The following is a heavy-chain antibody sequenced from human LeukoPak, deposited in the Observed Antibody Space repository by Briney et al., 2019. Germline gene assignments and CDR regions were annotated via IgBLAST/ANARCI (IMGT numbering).Heavy chain of an antibody. CDR3: ARDRDYYDSSGYYSY. V-gene: IGHV3-7*01. Sequence: GSLRLSCAASGFTFSSYWMSWVRQAPGKGLEWVANIKQDGSEKYYAHSVKGRFTISRDNAKNSLYLQMNSLRAEDTAVYYCARDRDYYDSSGYYSYWGQGTLVTVS. D-gene: IGHD3-22*01. CDR2: IKQDGSEK. J-gene: IGHJ4*02. CDR1: GFTFSSYW.